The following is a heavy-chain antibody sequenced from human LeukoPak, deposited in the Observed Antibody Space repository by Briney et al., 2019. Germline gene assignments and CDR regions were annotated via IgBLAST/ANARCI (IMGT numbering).Heavy chain of an antibody. D-gene: IGHD6-13*01. J-gene: IGHJ5*02. CDR3: ARDRRLSTAAAGKGWLDP. CDR1: GYTFTSYY. V-gene: IGHV1-2*02. Sequence: GASVKVSCKASGYTFTSYYMHGVRQAPGQGLEWTGSINPNSGGTNYAQKFQGRVTMTRDTSISTAYMELSSLTSDDTAVYYCARDRRLSTAAAGKGWLDPWGQGTLVTVSS. CDR2: INPNSGGT.